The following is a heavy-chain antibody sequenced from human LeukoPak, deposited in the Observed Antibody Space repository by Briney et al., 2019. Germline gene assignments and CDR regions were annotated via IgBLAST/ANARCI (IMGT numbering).Heavy chain of an antibody. CDR2: VYYSGAT. CDR3: ARLSCSDTICPTLPYNHFDP. D-gene: IGHD2-15*01. J-gene: IGHJ5*02. Sequence: PLETLSLTCTVSGGSISSRGFFWAWIRQPPGKGPEWIGSVYYSGATYYNSSLKSRVTISVDTSKNHFSLKLISVTAADTAVYYCARLSCSDTICPTLPYNHFDPWGQGTLVTVSS. CDR1: GGSISSRGFF. V-gene: IGHV4-39*01.